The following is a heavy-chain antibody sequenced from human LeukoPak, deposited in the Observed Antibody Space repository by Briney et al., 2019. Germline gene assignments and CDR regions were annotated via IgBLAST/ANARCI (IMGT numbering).Heavy chain of an antibody. V-gene: IGHV4-4*02. J-gene: IGHJ4*02. Sequence: ASETLSLTCGVSGGPIDITHYWGWVRQAPGKGLEWIGEIAHDGTTNYNLSLRSRVAMSLDRANNQFSLSLTSATAADTAIYYCTRESRPFCPFGYWGQGVLVTVSS. CDR3: TRESRPFCPFGY. CDR2: IAHDGTT. CDR1: GGPIDITHY. D-gene: IGHD3-16*01.